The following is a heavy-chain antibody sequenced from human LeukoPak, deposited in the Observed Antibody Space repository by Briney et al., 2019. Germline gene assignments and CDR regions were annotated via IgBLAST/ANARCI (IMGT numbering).Heavy chain of an antibody. D-gene: IGHD2-2*01. CDR1: GGTFSSYA. Sequence: SVKVSCKASGGTFSSYAISWVRQVPGQGLEWMGRIIPILGIANYAQKFQGRVTITADKSTSTAYMELSSLRSEDTAVYYCARGIVVPAASFYYYGMDVWGQGTTVTVSS. V-gene: IGHV1-69*04. CDR3: ARGIVVPAASFYYYGMDV. J-gene: IGHJ6*02. CDR2: IIPILGIA.